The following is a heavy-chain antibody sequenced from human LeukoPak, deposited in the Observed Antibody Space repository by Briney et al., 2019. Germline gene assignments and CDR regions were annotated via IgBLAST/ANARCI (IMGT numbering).Heavy chain of an antibody. V-gene: IGHV4-61*01. CDR1: GGSFSSGSYY. Sequence: SETLSLTCTVSGGSFSSGSYYWSWIRQPPGKGLEFVGYIYYSGSTNYNPSLESRVTISVDPSKNQFSLKLSSVTAADTAVYYCARDTWNYGSPAGWFDPWGQGTLVTVSS. CDR3: ARDTWNYGSPAGWFDP. CDR2: IYYSGST. D-gene: IGHD1-7*01. J-gene: IGHJ5*02.